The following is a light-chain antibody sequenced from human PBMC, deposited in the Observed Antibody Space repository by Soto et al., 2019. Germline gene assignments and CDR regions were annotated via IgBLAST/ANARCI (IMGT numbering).Light chain of an antibody. CDR3: QQRINWPRT. CDR2: DTS. Sequence: EIVLTQSPATLSLSPGERATLSCRASQSVSIYLAWYQQKPGQAPRLLIYDTSNRATGIPGRFSGSGSGTDFTLTISSLEPEDFAVYYCQQRINWPRTFGQGTKLEIK. V-gene: IGKV3-11*01. CDR1: QSVSIY. J-gene: IGKJ2*01.